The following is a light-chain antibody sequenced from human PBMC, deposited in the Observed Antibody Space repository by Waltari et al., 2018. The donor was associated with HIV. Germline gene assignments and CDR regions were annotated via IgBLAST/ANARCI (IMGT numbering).Light chain of an antibody. CDR1: SSDVGGYHY. CDR3: CSYAGSSIPVV. J-gene: IGLJ3*02. CDR2: DVT. Sequence: HSALTQPASVSGSPGQSITISCTATSSDVGGYHYVSWYQQHPGKAPKLMIYDVTKRPSGVSNRFSGSKSGNTASLTISGLQAEDEADYYCCSYAGSSIPVVFGGGTKLTVL. V-gene: IGLV2-23*02.